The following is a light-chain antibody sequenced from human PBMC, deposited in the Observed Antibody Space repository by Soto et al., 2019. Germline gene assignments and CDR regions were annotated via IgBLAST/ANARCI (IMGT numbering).Light chain of an antibody. CDR2: ANI. CDR1: SSNIGAGYD. J-gene: IGLJ1*01. V-gene: IGLV1-40*01. Sequence: QSVLTQPPSVSGAPGQRVTISCTGSSSNIGAGYDVHWYQQRPGAAPKLLISANINRPSGVPDRFSGSKSGTSASLAITGLQADDEGDYYCQSYASTLSARYVFGTGTKVTVL. CDR3: QSYASTLSARYV.